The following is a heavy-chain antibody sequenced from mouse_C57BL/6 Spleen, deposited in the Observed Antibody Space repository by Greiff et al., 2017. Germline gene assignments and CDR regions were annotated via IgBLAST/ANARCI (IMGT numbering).Heavy chain of an antibody. CDR2: TFYSGIT. D-gene: IGHD1-1*01. V-gene: IGHV3-3*01. Sequence: VQLKESGPSLVRPSQTLSLTCTVTGFSINSDCYWIWIRQFPGNKLEYIGYTFYSGITYYNPSLESRTYITRDTSKNQFSLKLSSVTTEDTATYYCARGYYYGSSSYYAMDYWGQGTSVTVSS. J-gene: IGHJ4*01. CDR1: GFSINSDCY. CDR3: ARGYYYGSSSYYAMDY.